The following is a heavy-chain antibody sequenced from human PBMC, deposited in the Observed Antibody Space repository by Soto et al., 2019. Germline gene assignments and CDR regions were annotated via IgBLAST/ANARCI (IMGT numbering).Heavy chain of an antibody. Sequence: SETLSLTCAVSGGSISSSNWWSWVRQPPGKGLVWIGEIYHSGSTNYNPSLKSRVTISVDKSKNQFSLKLSSVTAADTAVYYCARHADSSGWYGYYYGMDVWGQGTTVTVSS. CDR1: GGSISSSNW. V-gene: IGHV4-4*02. J-gene: IGHJ6*02. CDR3: ARHADSSGWYGYYYGMDV. D-gene: IGHD6-19*01. CDR2: IYHSGST.